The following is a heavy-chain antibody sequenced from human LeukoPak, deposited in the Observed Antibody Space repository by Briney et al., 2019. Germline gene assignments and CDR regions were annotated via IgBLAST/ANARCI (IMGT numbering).Heavy chain of an antibody. Sequence: GGSLRLFCAASGFTFSSYTMNWVRKAAGKGLGWVGVISYDGSNKYYADSVKGRFTISRDNSKNTLYLQMNSLRAEDTAVYYCAKPSIAVAGTAYFDYWGQGTLVTVSS. CDR1: GFTFSSYT. D-gene: IGHD6-19*01. V-gene: IGHV3-30*18. CDR3: AKPSIAVAGTAYFDY. J-gene: IGHJ4*02. CDR2: ISYDGSNK.